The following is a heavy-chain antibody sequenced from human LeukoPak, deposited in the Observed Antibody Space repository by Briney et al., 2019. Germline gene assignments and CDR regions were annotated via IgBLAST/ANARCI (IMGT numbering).Heavy chain of an antibody. J-gene: IGHJ4*02. V-gene: IGHV1-46*01. CDR3: ARSEYSSSFGPIYYFDY. D-gene: IGHD6-6*01. Sequence: AASVKVSCKASGYTFTSYYMHWVRQAPGQGLEWMGIINPSGGSTSYAQKFQGRVTMTRDTSTSTVYMELSSLRSEDTAVYYCARSEYSSSFGPIYYFDYWGQGTLVTVSS. CDR2: INPSGGST. CDR1: GYTFTSYY.